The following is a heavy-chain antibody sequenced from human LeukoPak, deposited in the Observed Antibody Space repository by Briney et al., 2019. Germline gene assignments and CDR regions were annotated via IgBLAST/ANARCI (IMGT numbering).Heavy chain of an antibody. CDR3: ARYGRRRAAAGY. CDR1: GGSFSGYY. CDR2: IYYSGST. V-gene: IGHV4-34*01. D-gene: IGHD6-13*01. J-gene: IGHJ4*02. Sequence: PSETLSLTCAVYGGSFSGYYWSRIRQPPGKGLEWIGSIYYSGSTYYNPSLKSRVTISVDTSKNQFSLKLSSVTAADTAVYYCARYGRRRAAAGYWGQGILVTVSS.